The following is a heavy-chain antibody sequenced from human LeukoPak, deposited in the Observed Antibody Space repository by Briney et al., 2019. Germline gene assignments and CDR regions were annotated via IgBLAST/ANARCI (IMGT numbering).Heavy chain of an antibody. CDR2: IIPIFGIA. J-gene: IGHJ3*02. V-gene: IGHV1-69*04. CDR3: AREEVEMATGGAFDI. Sequence: SVKVSCKASGGTFSIYAISWVRQAPGQGLEWMGRIIPIFGIADYAQKFQGRVTITADNSTSTAYMELSSLRSEDTAVYYCAREEVEMATGGAFDIWGQGTMVTVSS. CDR1: GGTFSIYA. D-gene: IGHD5-24*01.